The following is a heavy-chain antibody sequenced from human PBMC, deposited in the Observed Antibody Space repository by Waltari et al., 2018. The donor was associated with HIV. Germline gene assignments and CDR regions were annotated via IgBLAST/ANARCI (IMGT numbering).Heavy chain of an antibody. CDR1: GGSFSGYY. CDR3: ARGTGSTYYYYGMDV. D-gene: IGHD2-2*01. CDR2: INHSGST. V-gene: IGHV4-34*01. Sequence: QVQLQQWGAGLLKPSETLSLTCAVYGGSFSGYYWRWCRQPPGRGLEWIGEINHSGSTNYNPSLKSRVTISVDTSKNQFSLKLSSVTAADTAVYYCARGTGSTYYYYGMDVWGQGTTVTVSS. J-gene: IGHJ6*02.